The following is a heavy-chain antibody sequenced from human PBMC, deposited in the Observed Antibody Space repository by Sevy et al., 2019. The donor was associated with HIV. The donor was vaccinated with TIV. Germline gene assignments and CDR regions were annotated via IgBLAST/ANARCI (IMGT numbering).Heavy chain of an antibody. CDR1: VFTFSSYW. CDR2: IKEDGSDK. J-gene: IGHJ6*04. V-gene: IGHV3-7*01. Sequence: GGSLRLSFAASVFTFSSYWMNWVRQAPGQGMEWEANIKEDGSDKYNVDSVKGRFTISRDNAQNSLYLEVDSLRAEDTAVYYWARWDAWGKGTTVTVSS. CDR3: ARWDA.